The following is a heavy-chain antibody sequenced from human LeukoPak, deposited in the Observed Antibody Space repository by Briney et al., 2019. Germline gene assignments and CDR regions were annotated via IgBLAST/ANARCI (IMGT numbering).Heavy chain of an antibody. Sequence: PGGSLRLSCAASGFTFSTYGMNWVRQAPGKGLEWVAFIPYDGSNRHYVDSVKGRFTTSRDNSKNTLDLQMNSLRAEDTAVHYCAKDGDYVVNYYYYMDVWGKGTTVTVSS. CDR3: AKDGDYVVNYYYYMDV. J-gene: IGHJ6*03. CDR1: GFTFSTYG. V-gene: IGHV3-30*02. D-gene: IGHD4-17*01. CDR2: IPYDGSNR.